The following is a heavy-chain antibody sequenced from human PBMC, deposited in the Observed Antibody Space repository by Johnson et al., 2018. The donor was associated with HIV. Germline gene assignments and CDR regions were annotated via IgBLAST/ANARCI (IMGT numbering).Heavy chain of an antibody. CDR2: IYSGGST. V-gene: IGHV3-66*02. CDR3: ASCGGDCRDAFDI. Sequence: EKLVESGGGLVQPGGSLRLSCAASGFTFSSNYMSWVRQAPGKGLEWVSVIYSGGSTYYADSVKGRFTISRDNSKNTLYLQMNSLRAEDTAVYYWASCGGDCRDAFDIWGQGTMVTVSS. J-gene: IGHJ3*02. CDR1: GFTFSSNY. D-gene: IGHD2-21*02.